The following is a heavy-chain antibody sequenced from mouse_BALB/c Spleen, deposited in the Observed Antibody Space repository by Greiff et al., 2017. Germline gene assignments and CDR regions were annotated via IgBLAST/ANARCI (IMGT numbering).Heavy chain of an antibody. J-gene: IGHJ4*01. V-gene: IGHV5-9-4*01. CDR2: ISSGGSYT. D-gene: IGHD1-1*01. CDR3: ARDRVGMDY. Sequence: EVQVVESGGGLVKPGGSLKLSCAASGFTFSSYAMSWVRQSPEKRLEWVAEISSGGSYTYYPDTVTGRFTISRDNAKNTLYLEMSSLRSEDTAMYYCARDRVGMDYWGQGTSVTVSS. CDR1: GFTFSSYA.